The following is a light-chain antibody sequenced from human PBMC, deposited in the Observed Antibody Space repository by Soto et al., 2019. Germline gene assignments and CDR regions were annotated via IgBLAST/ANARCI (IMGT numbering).Light chain of an antibody. J-gene: IGKJ1*01. CDR3: QDYGTSAPWT. CDR1: QNIRGNE. CDR2: RGS. Sequence: EVVLTQSPGTLSLSPGERATLSCRASQNIRGNELAWYQQKPGQAPRLLIYRGSTRATGIPDRFSGRGSGTHFTLPSSRLEPEDFAVYYCQDYGTSAPWTFGQGTKVEIK. V-gene: IGKV3-20*01.